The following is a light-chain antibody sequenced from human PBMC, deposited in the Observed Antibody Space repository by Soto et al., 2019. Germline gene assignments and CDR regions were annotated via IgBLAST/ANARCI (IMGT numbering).Light chain of an antibody. J-gene: IGLJ7*01. Sequence: QSVLTQPPSASGTPGQRVTISCSGSSSNIGSNTVNWYQQLPGTAPKPLTYSNNQRPSGVPDRSSGSKSGTSASLAISGLQSEDEADYYCAAWDDSLNGAVFGGGTQLTVL. CDR2: SNN. CDR1: SSNIGSNT. CDR3: AAWDDSLNGAV. V-gene: IGLV1-44*01.